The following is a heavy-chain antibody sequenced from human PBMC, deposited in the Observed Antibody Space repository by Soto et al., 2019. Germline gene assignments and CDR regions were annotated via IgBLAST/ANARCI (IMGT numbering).Heavy chain of an antibody. CDR2: IWYDGSNK. CDR1: GFTFSSYG. J-gene: IGHJ3*02. D-gene: IGHD1-26*01. V-gene: IGHV3-33*01. CDR3: AREHSGSSGAFDI. Sequence: QVQLVESGGGVVQPGRSLRLSCAASGFTFSSYGMHWVRQAPGKRLEWVAVIWYDGSNKYYADSVKGRFTISRDNSKNTLYLQMNSLRAEDTAVYYCAREHSGSSGAFDIWGQGTMVTVSS.